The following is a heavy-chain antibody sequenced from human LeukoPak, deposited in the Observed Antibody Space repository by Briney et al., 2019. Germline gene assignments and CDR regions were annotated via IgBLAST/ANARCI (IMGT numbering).Heavy chain of an antibody. J-gene: IGHJ6*02. D-gene: IGHD2-21*01. CDR1: GFTFSSYA. CDR3: ARVHRVGPYYYYYGMDV. Sequence: GRSLRLSCAASGFTFSSYAMHWVRQAPGKGLEWVAVISYDGSNKYYADSVKGRFTISRDNSKNTLYLQMNSLRAEDTAVYYCARVHRVGPYYYYYGMDVWGQGTTVTVSS. V-gene: IGHV3-30-3*01. CDR2: ISYDGSNK.